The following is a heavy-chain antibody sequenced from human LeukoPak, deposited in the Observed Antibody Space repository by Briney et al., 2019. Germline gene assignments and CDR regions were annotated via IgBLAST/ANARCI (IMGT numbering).Heavy chain of an antibody. CDR2: ISYSTTTT. Sequence: GGSLRLSCVVSGFTFSTSALSWVRRAPGKGPEWVSTISYSTTTTYYADSVKGRFTISRDNAKNSLHLQMNSLRAEDTAVYHCARDPIYDSWSGSPDYWGQGTLVTVSS. D-gene: IGHD3-3*01. CDR3: ARDPIYDSWSGSPDY. CDR1: GFTFSTSA. J-gene: IGHJ4*02. V-gene: IGHV3-23*01.